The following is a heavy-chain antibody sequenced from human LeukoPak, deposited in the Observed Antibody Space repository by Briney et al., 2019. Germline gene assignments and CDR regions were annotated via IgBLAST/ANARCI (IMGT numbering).Heavy chain of an antibody. CDR1: GFTVSNDY. V-gene: IGHV3-53*01. Sequence: GGSLRLSCAVSGFTVSNDYMSWVRQAPGKGLEWVSVIYPDHRTYYADSVKGRFTISRDNSKNTLYLQMNSLRAEDTAVYYCARGIGLSWSFDSWGQGTLVTVSS. D-gene: IGHD6-13*01. CDR3: ARGIGLSWSFDS. J-gene: IGHJ4*02. CDR2: IYPDHRT.